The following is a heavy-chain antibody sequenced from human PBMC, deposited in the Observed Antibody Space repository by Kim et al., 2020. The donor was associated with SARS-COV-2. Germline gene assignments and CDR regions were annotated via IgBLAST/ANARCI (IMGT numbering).Heavy chain of an antibody. V-gene: IGHV3-33*01. CDR1: GFTFSSYG. CDR2: IWYDGSNK. D-gene: IGHD3-22*01. Sequence: GGSLRLSCAASGFTFSSYGMHWVRQAPGKGLEWVAVIWYDGSNKYYADSVKGRFTISRDNSKNTLYLQMNSLRAEDTAVYYCARDPGGSSGYYFKHWGQGTLVTVSS. CDR3: ARDPGGSSGYYFKH. J-gene: IGHJ1*01.